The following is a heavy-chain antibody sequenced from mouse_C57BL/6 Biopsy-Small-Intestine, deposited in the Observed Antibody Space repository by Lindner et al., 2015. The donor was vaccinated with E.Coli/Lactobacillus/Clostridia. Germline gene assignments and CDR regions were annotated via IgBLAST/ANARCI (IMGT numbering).Heavy chain of an antibody. V-gene: IGHV1-18*01. J-gene: IGHJ4*01. CDR1: GYTFTDYN. CDR3: ARRTGLRPMDY. Sequence: VQLQESGPELVKPGASVKIPCKASGYTFTDYNMDWVKQSHGKSLEWIGDINPNTGGTIYNQKFKGKATLTVGKSSSTAYMELRSLTSEDTAVYYCARRTGLRPMDYWGQGTSITVSS. D-gene: IGHD2-4*01. CDR2: INPNTGGT.